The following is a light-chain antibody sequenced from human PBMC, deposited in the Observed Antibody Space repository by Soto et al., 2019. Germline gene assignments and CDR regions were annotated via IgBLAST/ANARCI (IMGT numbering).Light chain of an antibody. Sequence: EIVLTPSPGTLSLSPGERATLSCKASQSVSTNYLAWYQQKPGQAPRLLIYGASSKATGIPDRFSGSGSGTDFTLTISRLEPEDFAVYYCQQYGSSPITFGQGTKVDIK. CDR3: QQYGSSPIT. CDR1: QSVSTNY. CDR2: GAS. V-gene: IGKV3-20*01. J-gene: IGKJ1*01.